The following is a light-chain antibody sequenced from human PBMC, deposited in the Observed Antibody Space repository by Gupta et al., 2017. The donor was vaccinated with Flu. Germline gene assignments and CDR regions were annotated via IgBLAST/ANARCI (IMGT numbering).Light chain of an antibody. CDR1: QSIGTY. J-gene: IGKJ2*01. Sequence: PFSLSASVGDSVTITCRANQSIGTYLNWYQQEPGKPPKIIIFGASTVQDGVPSRFSGSISGADFTLTIAGRQPGDFATYFCQQSYDTPYTFGQGTKV. CDR2: GAS. CDR3: QQSYDTPYT. V-gene: IGKV1-39*01.